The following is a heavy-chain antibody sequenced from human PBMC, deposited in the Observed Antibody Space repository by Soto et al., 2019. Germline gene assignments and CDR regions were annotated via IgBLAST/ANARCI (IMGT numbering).Heavy chain of an antibody. J-gene: IGHJ4*02. Sequence: QVQLVQSGAEVKKPGSSVKVSCKASGGTFSSYAISWVRQAAGQGLEWMGGIIPIFGTANYAQKFQGRVTITADESTSTAYMELSSLRSEDTAVYYCARDQYCSGGSCYRPPTYYFDYWGQGTLVTVSS. CDR3: ARDQYCSGGSCYRPPTYYFDY. D-gene: IGHD2-15*01. CDR2: IIPIFGTA. CDR1: GGTFSSYA. V-gene: IGHV1-69*12.